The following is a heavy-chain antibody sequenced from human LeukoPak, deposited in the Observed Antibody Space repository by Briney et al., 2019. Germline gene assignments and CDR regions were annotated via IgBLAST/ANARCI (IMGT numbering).Heavy chain of an antibody. J-gene: IGHJ4*02. CDR1: GVSVSSGNYY. CDR3: ARDPSGYFNY. D-gene: IGHD3-22*01. CDR2: VYKSGGT. V-gene: IGHV4-61*01. Sequence: SETLSLTCTVSGVSVSSGNYYWSWIRQPPGKGLEWIGYVYKSGGTNYNPSLKGRVTISVDTSKNQFSLKLSSVTTADTAVYYCARDPSGYFNYWGQGTLVTVSS.